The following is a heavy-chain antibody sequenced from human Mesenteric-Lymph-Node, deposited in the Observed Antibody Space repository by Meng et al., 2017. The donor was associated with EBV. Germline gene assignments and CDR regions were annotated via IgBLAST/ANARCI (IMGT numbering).Heavy chain of an antibody. CDR3: ARTHYYDSSGYPSPPDY. J-gene: IGHJ4*02. CDR2: IYYSGST. D-gene: IGHD3-22*01. Sequence: LQLQGSGQGLVHPSETLSLPCTVSGGSIISSSTYYWGWIRQPPGKGLEWIGSIYYSGSTAYNPSLKSRVTMSVDTSKRQFSLKLSSVTAADTAVYFCARTHYYDSSGYPSPPDYWGQGTLVTVSS. CDR1: GGSIISSSTYY. V-gene: IGHV4-39*01.